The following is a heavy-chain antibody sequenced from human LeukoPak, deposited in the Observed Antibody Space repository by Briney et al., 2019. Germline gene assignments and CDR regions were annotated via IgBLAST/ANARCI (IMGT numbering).Heavy chain of an antibody. CDR2: SSYTGST. J-gene: IGHJ3*02. CDR1: GGSISSYY. Sequence: SETLSLTCTVSGGSISSYYWSWIRQPPGKGLEWIGYSSYTGSTNYNPSLKSRVTILVDTSRNQFSLKLSSVTAADTAVYYCARHHAGNDAFDIWGQGTMVTVSS. D-gene: IGHD1-1*01. V-gene: IGHV4-59*08. CDR3: ARHHAGNDAFDI.